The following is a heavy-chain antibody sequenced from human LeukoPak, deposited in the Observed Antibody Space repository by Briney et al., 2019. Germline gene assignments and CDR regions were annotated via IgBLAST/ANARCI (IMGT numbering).Heavy chain of an antibody. V-gene: IGHV3-21*01. Sequence: GGSLGLSCAASGFTFSSYSMNWVRQAPGKGLEWVSSISSSSSYIYYADSVKGRFTISRDNAKNSLYLQMNSLRAEDTAVYYCAPSIAAPYSWFDPWGQGTLVTVSS. CDR3: APSIAAPYSWFDP. CDR2: ISSSSSYI. J-gene: IGHJ5*02. CDR1: GFTFSSYS. D-gene: IGHD6-6*01.